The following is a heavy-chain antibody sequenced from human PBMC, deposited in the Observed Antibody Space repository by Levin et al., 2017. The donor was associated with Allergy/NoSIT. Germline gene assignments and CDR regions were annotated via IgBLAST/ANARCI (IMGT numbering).Heavy chain of an antibody. V-gene: IGHV4-30-4*01. Sequence: TSETLSLTCTVSGGSISSGDYYWSWIRQPPGKGLEWIGYIYYSGSTYYNPSLKSRVTISVDTSKNQFSLKLSSVTAADTAVYYCARDLTYYDSYYYGMDVWGQGTTVTVSS. CDR3: ARDLTYYDSYYYGMDV. CDR1: GGSISSGDYY. D-gene: IGHD3-22*01. J-gene: IGHJ6*02. CDR2: IYYSGST.